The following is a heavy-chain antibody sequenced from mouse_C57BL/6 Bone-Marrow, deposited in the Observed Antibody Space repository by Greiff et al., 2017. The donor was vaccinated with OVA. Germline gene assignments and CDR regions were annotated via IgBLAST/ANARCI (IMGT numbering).Heavy chain of an antibody. CDR1: GYTFTDYY. V-gene: IGHV1-76*01. Sequence: QVQLQQSGAELVRPGASVKLSCKASGYTFTDYYINWVKQRPGQGLEWISRIYPGSGNTYYNEKFKGKATLTAEKSSSTAYMQLSILTSEDSAVYFCSAHGNFYFDYWGQGTTLTVSS. J-gene: IGHJ2*01. CDR2: IYPGSGNT. CDR3: SAHGNFYFDY. D-gene: IGHD2-1*01.